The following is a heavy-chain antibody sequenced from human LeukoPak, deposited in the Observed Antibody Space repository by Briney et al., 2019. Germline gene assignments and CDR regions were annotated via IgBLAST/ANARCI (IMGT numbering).Heavy chain of an antibody. CDR1: GGSISSYY. CDR3: ARGDGYCSSTSCLLHFDY. D-gene: IGHD2-2*01. CDR2: IYYSGST. J-gene: IGHJ4*02. Sequence: PSETLSLTCTVSGGSISSYYWSWIRQPPGKGLEWIGYIYYSGSTIYNPSLKSRVTISVDTSKNQFSLKLSSVTAADTAVYYCARGDGYCSSTSCLLHFDYWGQGTLVTVSS. V-gene: IGHV4-59*01.